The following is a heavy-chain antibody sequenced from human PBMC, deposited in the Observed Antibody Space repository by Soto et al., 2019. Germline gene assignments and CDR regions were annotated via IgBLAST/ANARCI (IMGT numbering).Heavy chain of an antibody. J-gene: IGHJ6*02. D-gene: IGHD1-20*01. Sequence: SVKVSCKVSGGAFTNYSLNWVRHAPGQGLEWLGGIIPLHNTSNYSLKFVGRSSVTADISTSTVYMFLSGLTSDDTATYYCASLSNWNPLCSRGMVVWGQGITVTVYS. CDR2: IIPLHNTS. V-gene: IGHV1-69*08. CDR1: GGAFTNYS. CDR3: ASLSNWNPLCSRGMVV.